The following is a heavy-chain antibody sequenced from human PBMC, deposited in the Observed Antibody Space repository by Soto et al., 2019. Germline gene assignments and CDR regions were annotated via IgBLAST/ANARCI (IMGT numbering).Heavy chain of an antibody. CDR1: GFILSDCA. J-gene: IGHJ6*03. CDR3: ARDLSWGSNWYYYMDV. Sequence: EVQLVESGGGLVQPGGSLRLSCATSGFILSDCAMNWVRQAPGKGLEWVSYISSSSSVIDYADSVKGRFTVSRDNDRNALYLQMNGLRPEDTAVYYCARDLSWGSNWYYYMDVWGKGTTVTVSS. D-gene: IGHD7-27*01. CDR2: ISSSSSVI. V-gene: IGHV3-48*01.